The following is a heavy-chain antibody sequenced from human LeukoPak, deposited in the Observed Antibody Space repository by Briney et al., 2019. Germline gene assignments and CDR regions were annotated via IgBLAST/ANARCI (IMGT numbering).Heavy chain of an antibody. J-gene: IGHJ4*02. CDR2: INPNSGGT. D-gene: IGHD3-3*01. CDR3: ARVPITIFGVVKGDFDY. V-gene: IGHV1-2*02. Sequence: ASVKVSCKASGYTFTGYYMHWVRQAPGQGLEWVGWINPNSGGTNYAQKFQGGVTMTRDTSISTAYMELSRLRSDGTAVNYCARVPITIFGVVKGDFDYWGQGTLVTVSS. CDR1: GYTFTGYY.